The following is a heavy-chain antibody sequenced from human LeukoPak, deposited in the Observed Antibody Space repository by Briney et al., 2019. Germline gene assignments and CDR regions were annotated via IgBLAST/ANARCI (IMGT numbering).Heavy chain of an antibody. D-gene: IGHD2-15*01. V-gene: IGHV4-61*01. J-gene: IGHJ5*02. Sequence: SETLSLTCTVSGGSVNSGSYYWSWIRQPPGKGLEWIGFIYYSGSTNYNLSLKSRVNISLDTSKNQFSLKVSSVTAADTAVYYCARVHSFNWFDPWGQGTLVIVSS. CDR3: ARVHSFNWFDP. CDR1: GGSVNSGSYY. CDR2: IYYSGST.